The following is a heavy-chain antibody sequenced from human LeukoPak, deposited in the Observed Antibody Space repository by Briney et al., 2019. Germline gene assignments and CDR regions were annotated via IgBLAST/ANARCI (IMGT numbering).Heavy chain of an antibody. Sequence: GGSLRLSCAASGFTFSSYAIHWVRQAPGKGLEWVAVISYDGSNKYYADSVKGRFTISRDNSKNTLYLQMNSLRAEDTAVCYCAKGYAAATGDYFDYWGQGTLVTVSS. CDR3: AKGYAAATGDYFDY. CDR2: ISYDGSNK. V-gene: IGHV3-30*04. J-gene: IGHJ4*02. CDR1: GFTFSSYA. D-gene: IGHD2-2*01.